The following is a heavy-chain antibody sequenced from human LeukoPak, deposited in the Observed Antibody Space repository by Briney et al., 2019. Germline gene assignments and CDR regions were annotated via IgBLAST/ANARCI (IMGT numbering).Heavy chain of an antibody. J-gene: IGHJ4*02. D-gene: IGHD2-2*01. CDR1: GGTFSSYA. CDR2: IIPIFGTA. CDR3: ARDYCSSTSCLFDY. Sequence: ASVKVSCKASGGTFSSYAISWVRQAPGQGLEWMGGIIPIFGTANYAQKFQGRVTITADESTSTAYMELSSLRSEDTAVYYCARDYCSSTSCLFDYWGQGTLVTVSS. V-gene: IGHV1-69*13.